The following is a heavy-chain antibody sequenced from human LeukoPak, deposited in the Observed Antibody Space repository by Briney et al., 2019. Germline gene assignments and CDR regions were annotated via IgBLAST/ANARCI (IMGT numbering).Heavy chain of an antibody. J-gene: IGHJ4*02. V-gene: IGHV3-30*02. D-gene: IGHD5-18*01. CDR2: IRDDGSNK. Sequence: GSLRLSCAASGFTFSSYGMHWVRQAPGKGLGWVAFIRDDGSNKYYADSVKGRFTISRDNSKNTLYLQMNSLRAEDTAVYYCARDRRVQGSRWTAMVTDYWGQGTLVTVSS. CDR1: GFTFSSYG. CDR3: ARDRRVQGSRWTAMVTDY.